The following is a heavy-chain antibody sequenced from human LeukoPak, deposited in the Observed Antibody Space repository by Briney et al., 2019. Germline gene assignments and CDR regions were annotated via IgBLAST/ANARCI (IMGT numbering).Heavy chain of an antibody. CDR3: ARDLYGSGNYYGYFHY. J-gene: IGHJ4*02. CDR1: GGSISSYY. V-gene: IGHV4-59*12. Sequence: SETLSLTCTVSGGSISSYYWSWIRQPPGKGLEWIGYIYYSGSTNYNPSLRSRVTISVDTSKNQFSLKLSSVTAADTAVYYCARDLYGSGNYYGYFHYWGQGTLVTVSS. CDR2: IYYSGST. D-gene: IGHD3-10*01.